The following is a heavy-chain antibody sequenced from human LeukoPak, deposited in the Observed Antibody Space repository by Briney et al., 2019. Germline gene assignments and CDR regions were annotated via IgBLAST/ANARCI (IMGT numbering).Heavy chain of an antibody. CDR3: ATAPRGSGSS. Sequence: PGGSLRLSCAASGVSFSSYWMNWVRQAPGKGLEWVATLNHDGSDKYYVDSVRGRFSISRDNAKNSLSLQMNSLKAEDTAVYYCATAPRGSGSSWGQGTLVTVSS. D-gene: IGHD6-6*01. CDR1: GVSFSSYW. CDR2: LNHDGSDK. V-gene: IGHV3-7*05. J-gene: IGHJ5*02.